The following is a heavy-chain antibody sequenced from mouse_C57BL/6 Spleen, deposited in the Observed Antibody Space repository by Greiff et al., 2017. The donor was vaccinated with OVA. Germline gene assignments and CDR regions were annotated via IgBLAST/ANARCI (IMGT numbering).Heavy chain of an antibody. V-gene: IGHV1-50*01. J-gene: IGHJ2*01. CDR1: GYTFTSYW. Sequence: VQLQESGAELVKPGASVKLSCKASGYTFTSYWMQWVKQRPGQGLEWIGEIDPSDSYTNYNQKFKGKATLTVDTSSSTAYMQLSSLTSEDSAVYYCAGPGTFDDWGQGTTLTVSS. D-gene: IGHD4-1*01. CDR3: AGPGTFDD. CDR2: IDPSDSYT.